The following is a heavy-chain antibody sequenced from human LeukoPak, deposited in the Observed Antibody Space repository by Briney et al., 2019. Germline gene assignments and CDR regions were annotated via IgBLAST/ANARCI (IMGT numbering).Heavy chain of an antibody. V-gene: IGHV4-39*01. Sequence: SETLSLTCSLSGDSITTNSDWWGWIRQSPGKGLEWIGSIYASGNSYYNPPPNSRATISPNTSKNQYSLLRTSVTAADTAVYYCARRGIWDLQIGNWFDPWGQGILVPVSS. CDR1: GDSITTNSDW. CDR2: IYASGNS. J-gene: IGHJ5*02. CDR3: ARRGIWDLQIGNWFDP. D-gene: IGHD3-16*01.